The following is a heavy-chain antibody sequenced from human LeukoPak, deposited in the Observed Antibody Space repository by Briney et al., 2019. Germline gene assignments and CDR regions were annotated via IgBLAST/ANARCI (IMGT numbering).Heavy chain of an antibody. V-gene: IGHV1-18*01. CDR3: ARDPGVVVTALYYYGMDV. CDR1: GYTFTSYG. D-gene: IGHD2-21*02. CDR2: ISAYNGNT. J-gene: IGHJ6*02. Sequence: ASVKVSCKASGYTFTSYGISWVRQAPGQGLEWMGWISAYNGNTNYAQKLQGRVTMTTDTSTSTAYMVLRSLRSDDTAVYYCARDPGVVVTALYYYGMDVWGQGTTVTGSS.